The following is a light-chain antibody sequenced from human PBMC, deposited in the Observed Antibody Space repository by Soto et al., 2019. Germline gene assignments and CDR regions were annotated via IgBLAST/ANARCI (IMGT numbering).Light chain of an antibody. CDR3: KKYNSAPLT. V-gene: IGKV1-27*01. CDR2: AAS. J-gene: IGKJ4*01. Sequence: DIQVTQSPSSLSASLGDRVTITFRANQAIVVYLAWFQQQPGKVPKLLIYAASALQSGVPSRFSGSGSGTDFTLTISSLQPEDLATYYCKKYNSAPLTCGGGNKVEI. CDR1: QAIVVY.